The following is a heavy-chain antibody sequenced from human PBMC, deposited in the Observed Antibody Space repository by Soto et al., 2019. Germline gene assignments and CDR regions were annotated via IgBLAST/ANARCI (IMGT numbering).Heavy chain of an antibody. V-gene: IGHV3-33*01. CDR2: IWYDGSNK. Sequence: QPGGSLRLSCAASGFTFSSYGMHWVRQAPGKGLEWVAVIWYDGSNKYYADSVKGRFTISRDNSKNTLYLQMNSLRAEDTAVYYCARDRCSSTSCYYYYYGMDVWGQGTTVTVSS. J-gene: IGHJ6*02. CDR3: ARDRCSSTSCYYYYYGMDV. D-gene: IGHD2-2*01. CDR1: GFTFSSYG.